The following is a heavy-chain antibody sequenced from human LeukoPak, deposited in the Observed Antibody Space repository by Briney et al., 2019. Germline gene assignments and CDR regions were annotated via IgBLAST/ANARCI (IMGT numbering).Heavy chain of an antibody. J-gene: IGHJ6*03. CDR1: GFTFSNAW. CDR3: TTDKVYGSGSYYKGDYYYYYMDV. Sequence: GGSLRLSCAASGFTFSNAWMSWVRQAPGKGLEWVGRIKSKTDGGTTDYAAPVKGRFTISRDDSKNTLYLQMNSLKTEDTAVYYCTTDKVYGSGSYYKGDYYYYYMDVWGKGTAVTISS. CDR2: IKSKTDGGTT. V-gene: IGHV3-15*01. D-gene: IGHD3-10*01.